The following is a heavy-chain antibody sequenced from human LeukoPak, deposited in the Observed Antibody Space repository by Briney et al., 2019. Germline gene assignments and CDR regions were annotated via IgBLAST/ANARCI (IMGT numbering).Heavy chain of an antibody. D-gene: IGHD6-19*01. CDR2: ISGSGGGT. CDR1: GFTFSSYA. CDR3: AKEVNGIAVDDYYYGMDV. J-gene: IGHJ6*02. Sequence: PGGSLRLSCAASGFTFSSYAMSWVRQAPGKGLEWVSAISGSGGGTYYADSVKGRFTISRDNSKNTLYLQMNSLRAEDTAVYYCAKEVNGIAVDDYYYGMDVWGQGTTVTVSS. V-gene: IGHV3-23*01.